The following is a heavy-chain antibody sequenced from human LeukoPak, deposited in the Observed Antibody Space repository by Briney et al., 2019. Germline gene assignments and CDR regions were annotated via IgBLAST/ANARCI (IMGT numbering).Heavy chain of an antibody. J-gene: IGHJ5*02. V-gene: IGHV4-61*02. CDR1: GGSISSGSYY. CDR3: ARDLGSSWHELGWFDP. D-gene: IGHD6-13*01. CDR2: MYTSGST. Sequence: KPSETLSLTCTVSGGSISSGSYYWSWIRQPAGKGLEWIGRMYTSGSTNYNPSLKSRVTMSVDTSKNQFSLKLSSVTAADTAVYYCARDLGSSWHELGWFDPWGQGTLVTVSS.